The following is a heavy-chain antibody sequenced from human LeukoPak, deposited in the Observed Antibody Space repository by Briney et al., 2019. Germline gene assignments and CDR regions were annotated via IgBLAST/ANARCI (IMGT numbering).Heavy chain of an antibody. J-gene: IGHJ5*02. CDR3: ARVVVAATNSGNNWFDP. CDR1: GYTFTGYY. CDR2: INPNSGGT. Sequence: GASVKVSCKASGYTFTGYYMHWVRQAPGQGLEWMGWINPNSGGTNYAQKFQGRVTMTRDTSISTAYMELSRLRSDDTAVYYCARVVVAATNSGNNWFDPWGQGSLVTVSS. V-gene: IGHV1-2*02. D-gene: IGHD2-15*01.